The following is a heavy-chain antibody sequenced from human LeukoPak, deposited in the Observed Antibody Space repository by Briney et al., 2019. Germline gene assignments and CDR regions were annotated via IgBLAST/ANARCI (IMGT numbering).Heavy chain of an antibody. V-gene: IGHV3-33*01. CDR3: ARGGVATAWGAFDV. D-gene: IGHD6-13*01. Sequence: GGSLRLSCAASGFKFKTYDMHWVRQAPGEGLEWVAVIYYDGNQKYYGDSVKGRFTVSRDVSENMLYLQMSSLRADDTAVYYCARGGVATAWGAFDVWGQGTMVTVSS. J-gene: IGHJ3*01. CDR1: GFKFKTYD. CDR2: IYYDGNQK.